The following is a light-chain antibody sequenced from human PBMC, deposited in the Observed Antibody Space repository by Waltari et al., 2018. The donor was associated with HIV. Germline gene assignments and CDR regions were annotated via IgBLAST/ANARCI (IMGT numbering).Light chain of an antibody. CDR2: YVM. V-gene: IGLV2-14*03. Sequence: QSALTQPASVSGSPGQSITISCTGASSDVGAYDPVSWYQQHPGKAPKLVIHYVMDRPSGISDRFSGSKSGTTASLTISGLQDEDAADYYCNSYTTSSTLVFGGGTKVTVL. J-gene: IGLJ1*01. CDR3: NSYTTSSTLV. CDR1: SSDVGAYDP.